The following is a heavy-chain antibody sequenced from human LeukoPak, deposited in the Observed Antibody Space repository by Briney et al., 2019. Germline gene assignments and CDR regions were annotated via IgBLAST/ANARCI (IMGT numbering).Heavy chain of an antibody. CDR2: IYHSGST. CDR1: GYSISSGYY. D-gene: IGHD3-3*01. Sequence: PSETLSLTCAVSGYSISSGYYWGWIRQPPGKGLEWIGGIYHSGSTYYNLSLKSRVTISVDTSKNQFSLKLSSVTAADTAVYYCARVNYDFWSGYPAPFDYWGQGTLVTVSS. CDR3: ARVNYDFWSGYPAPFDY. V-gene: IGHV4-38-2*01. J-gene: IGHJ4*02.